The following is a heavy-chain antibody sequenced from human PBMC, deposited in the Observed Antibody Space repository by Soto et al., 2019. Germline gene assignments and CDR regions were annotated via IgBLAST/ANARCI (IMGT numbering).Heavy chain of an antibody. CDR3: ARVRADYDILTGYRYYYGMDV. J-gene: IGHJ6*02. CDR2: IYTSGST. Sequence: SETLSLTCTVSGGSISSYYWSWIRQPAGKGLEWIGRIYTSGSTNYNPSLKSRVTMSVDTSKNQFSLKLSSVTAADTAVYYCARVRADYDILTGYRYYYGMDVRGQGTTVTVSS. V-gene: IGHV4-4*07. CDR1: GGSISSYY. D-gene: IGHD3-9*01.